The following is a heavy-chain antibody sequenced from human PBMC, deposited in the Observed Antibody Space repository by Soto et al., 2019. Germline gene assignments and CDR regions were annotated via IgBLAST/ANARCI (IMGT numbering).Heavy chain of an antibody. CDR2: ISGSGGST. CDR3: AKEGDSTVTWSAPPWKLFKSGDLHFDY. D-gene: IGHD4-4*01. J-gene: IGHJ4*02. V-gene: IGHV3-23*01. CDR1: GFNFSDHY. Sequence: GGSLRLSCAASGFNFSDHYMNWIRQAPGKGLEWVSYISGSGGSTYYADSVKGRFTISRDNSKNTLYLQMNSLRAEDTAVYYCAKEGDSTVTWSAPPWKLFKSGDLHFDYWGQGTLVTVSS.